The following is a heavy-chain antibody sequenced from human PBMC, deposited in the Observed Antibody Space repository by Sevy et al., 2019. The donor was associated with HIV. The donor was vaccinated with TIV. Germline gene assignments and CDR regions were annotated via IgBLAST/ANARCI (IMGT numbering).Heavy chain of an antibody. Sequence: GGSLRLSCATSGIKFTSYTMTWVRQAPGNGPEWVSSIDSSGGKTYYADSVKGRFTISRDNSKNTLYLQMQDLTVEDTAVYYCVKTWFDPSGQRTLVTVSS. CDR2: IDSSGGKT. J-gene: IGHJ5*02. CDR1: GIKFTSYT. V-gene: IGHV3-23*01. CDR3: VKTWFDP.